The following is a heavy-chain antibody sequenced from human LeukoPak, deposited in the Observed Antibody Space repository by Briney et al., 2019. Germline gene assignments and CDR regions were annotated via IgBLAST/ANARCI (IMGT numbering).Heavy chain of an antibody. CDR1: GFTFSNYW. Sequence: SEGSLRLSCIASGFTFSNYWMSWVRQAPGKGLEWVANIKQDGSDKNYIDSVKGRFSISRDNAKSSLNLQMHNLRAEDTAVYYCATTQTFDYWGQGTLVTVSS. CDR2: IKQDGSDK. J-gene: IGHJ4*02. V-gene: IGHV3-7*03. D-gene: IGHD2-15*01. CDR3: ATTQTFDY.